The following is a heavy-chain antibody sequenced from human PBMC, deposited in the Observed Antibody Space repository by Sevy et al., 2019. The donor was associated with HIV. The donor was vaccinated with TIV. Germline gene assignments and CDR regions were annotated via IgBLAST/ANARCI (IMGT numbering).Heavy chain of an antibody. J-gene: IGHJ4*02. CDR2: IYSSGST. CDR1: GFNVSDNY. D-gene: IGHD3-3*01. V-gene: IGHV3-66*01. CDR3: ASGYDFWSGYYTFDY. Sequence: GGSLRLSCVVSGFNVSDNYMTWVRQAPGKGLEWVSVIYSSGSTNYADSVRGRFTISRDNSKNTLYLQMNSLGAADTALYYCASGYDFWSGYYTFDYWGQGSLVTVSS.